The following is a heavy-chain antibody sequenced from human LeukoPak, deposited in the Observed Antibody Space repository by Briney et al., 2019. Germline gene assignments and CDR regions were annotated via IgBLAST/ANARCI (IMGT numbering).Heavy chain of an antibody. D-gene: IGHD2-15*01. Sequence: PGGSLRLSCAASGFTFIDAWMNWVRQAPGKGLEWVGRIKPKTDGETTDYTAPVTGRFTISRDDSRNTVYLQMTSLKTEDTAVYYCATDYYRGGNCYGYWGQGTLVTVSS. CDR3: ATDYYRGGNCYGY. V-gene: IGHV3-15*01. J-gene: IGHJ4*02. CDR1: GFTFIDAW. CDR2: IKPKTDGETT.